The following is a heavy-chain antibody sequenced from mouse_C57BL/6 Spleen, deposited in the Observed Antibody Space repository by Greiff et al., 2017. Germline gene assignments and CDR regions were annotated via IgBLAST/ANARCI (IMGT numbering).Heavy chain of an antibody. Sequence: EVHLVESGPGMVKPSQSLSLTCTVTGYSITSGYDWHWIRHFPGNKLEWMGYISYSGSTNSNPSLKSRISITHDTSKNHFFLKLNSVTTEDTATYYCACSSYVGFAYWGQGTLVTVSA. CDR2: ISYSGST. V-gene: IGHV3-1*01. D-gene: IGHD1-1*01. CDR1: GYSITSGYD. CDR3: ACSSYVGFAY. J-gene: IGHJ3*01.